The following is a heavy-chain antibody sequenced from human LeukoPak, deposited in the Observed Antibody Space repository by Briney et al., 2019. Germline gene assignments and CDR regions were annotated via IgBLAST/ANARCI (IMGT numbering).Heavy chain of an antibody. D-gene: IGHD3-9*01. Sequence: SETLSLTCAVYGGSFSGYYWSWIRQPPGKGLEWIGEINHSGSTNYNPSLKSRVTISVDTSKNQFSLKLSSVTAADTAVYYCARDILTQFDYWGQGTLVTVSS. V-gene: IGHV4-34*01. J-gene: IGHJ4*02. CDR3: ARDILTQFDY. CDR1: GGSFSGYY. CDR2: INHSGST.